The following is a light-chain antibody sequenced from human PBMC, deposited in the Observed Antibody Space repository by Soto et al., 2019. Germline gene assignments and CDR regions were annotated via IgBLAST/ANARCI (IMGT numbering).Light chain of an antibody. Sequence: EIVMTQSPATLSVSPGERATLSCRASQSVSSNLAWYQQKPGQAPRLLIYGASSRATGIPARFSGSGSGTDFTLTISSLEPEDFGVYYCQQRSNWPPVTFGGGTKVDNK. CDR1: QSVSSN. V-gene: IGKV3-11*01. CDR3: QQRSNWPPVT. CDR2: GAS. J-gene: IGKJ4*01.